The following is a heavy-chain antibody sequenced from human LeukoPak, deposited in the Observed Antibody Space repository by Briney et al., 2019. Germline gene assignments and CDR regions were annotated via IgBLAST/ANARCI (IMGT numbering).Heavy chain of an antibody. Sequence: GGSLRLSCAASGFTFSSYAMHWVRQAPGKGLEYVSAISSNGGSTYYANSVKGRFTIYRDNSKNTLYLQMGSLRAEDMAVYYCARVGGSWYGTYYFDYWGQGTLVTVSS. CDR1: GFTFSSYA. V-gene: IGHV3-64*01. CDR3: ARVGGSWYGTYYFDY. CDR2: ISSNGGST. J-gene: IGHJ4*02. D-gene: IGHD6-13*01.